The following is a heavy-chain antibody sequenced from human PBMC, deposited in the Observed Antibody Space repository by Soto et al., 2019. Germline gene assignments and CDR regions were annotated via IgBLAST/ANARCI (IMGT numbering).Heavy chain of an antibody. J-gene: IGHJ4*02. CDR1: GFTFTNAW. CDR3: VTDRLV. V-gene: IGHV3-15*01. D-gene: IGHD2-2*01. CDR2: IKSKTDVGTT. Sequence: EVQLVESGGGLVKPGGSLRLSCAASGFTFTNAWMNWVRQAPGKGLESIGRIKSKTDVGTTDYTAPVKGRFIISRDDSKNTLFLQMSSLQIEDTAVYYCVTDRLVWGQGTLVTVFS.